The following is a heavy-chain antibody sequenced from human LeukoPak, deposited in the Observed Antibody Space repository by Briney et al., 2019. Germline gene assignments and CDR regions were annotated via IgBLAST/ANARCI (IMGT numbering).Heavy chain of an antibody. D-gene: IGHD4-23*01. CDR3: ARHPGKVTNDWYFDL. J-gene: IGHJ2*01. V-gene: IGHV1-2*02. Sequence: ASVKVSCKASGYTFTGYYMHWVRQAPGQGLEWMGWINPNSGGTNYAQKFQGRVTMTRDTSITTAYMELSRLSSDDTTVYYCARHPGKVTNDWYFDLWGRGTLVTVSS. CDR2: INPNSGGT. CDR1: GYTFTGYY.